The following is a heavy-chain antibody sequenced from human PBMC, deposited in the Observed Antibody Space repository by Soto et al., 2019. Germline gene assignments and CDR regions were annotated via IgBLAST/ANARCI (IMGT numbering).Heavy chain of an antibody. CDR2: IYWDDDK. CDR1: GFSLSTSGVG. CDR3: ARRRNYGSGTFLNWLDP. V-gene: IGHV2-5*02. Sequence: QITLKESGPTLVKPTQTLTLTCTFSGFSLSTSGVGVGWIRQAPGKALEWLALIYWDDDKRYSPSLQSRLTITKDTSKNQVVLTMTNMDPVDTATYYCARRRNYGSGTFLNWLDPWGQGTLVTVSS. D-gene: IGHD3-10*01. J-gene: IGHJ5*02.